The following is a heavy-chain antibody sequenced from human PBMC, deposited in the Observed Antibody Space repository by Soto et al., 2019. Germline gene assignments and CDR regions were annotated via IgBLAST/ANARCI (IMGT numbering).Heavy chain of an antibody. CDR1: GGSISSSSYY. D-gene: IGHD3-22*01. V-gene: IGHV4-39*01. Sequence: SSETLSLTCTVSGGSISSSSYYWGWIRQPPGKGLEWIGSIYYSGSTYYNPSLKSRVTISVDTSKNQFSLKLSSVTAADTAVYYCARPDSSGSYWYFDLWGRGTLVTVSS. J-gene: IGHJ2*01. CDR3: ARPDSSGSYWYFDL. CDR2: IYYSGST.